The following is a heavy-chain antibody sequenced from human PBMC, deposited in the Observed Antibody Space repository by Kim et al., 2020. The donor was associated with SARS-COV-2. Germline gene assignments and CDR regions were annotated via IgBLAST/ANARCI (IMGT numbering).Heavy chain of an antibody. CDR2: ISYDGSNK. CDR1: GFTFSSYG. V-gene: IGHV3-30*18. J-gene: IGHJ4*02. Sequence: GGSLRLSCAASGFTFSSYGMHWVRQAPGKGLEWVAVISYDGSNKYYADSVKGRFTISRDNSKNTLYLQMNSLRAEDTAVYYCAKRSIGRGLLYGVFDYWGQGTLGTVSS. CDR3: AKRSIGRGLLYGVFDY. D-gene: IGHD3-10*01.